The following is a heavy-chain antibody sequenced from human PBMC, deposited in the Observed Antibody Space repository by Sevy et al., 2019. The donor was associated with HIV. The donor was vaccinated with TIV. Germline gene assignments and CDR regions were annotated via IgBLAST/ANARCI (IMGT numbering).Heavy chain of an antibody. V-gene: IGHV3-30*18. Sequence: AGSLRLSCVVSGITFSTSGMHWVRQAPGKELEWVAVISYHGRDKFYADSVKGRSTISRDNSKNILYLQMISLRAEDTAVYYCAKDFTGFNGMDVWGQGTMVTVSS. CDR2: ISYHGRDK. J-gene: IGHJ6*02. CDR3: AKDFTGFNGMDV. CDR1: GITFSTSG. D-gene: IGHD3-9*01.